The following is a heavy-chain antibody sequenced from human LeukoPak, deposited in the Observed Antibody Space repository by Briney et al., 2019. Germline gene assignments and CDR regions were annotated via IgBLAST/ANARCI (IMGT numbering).Heavy chain of an antibody. D-gene: IGHD6-6*01. V-gene: IGHV1-2*02. J-gene: IGHJ4*02. CDR1: GYTFTGYY. CDR2: INPNSGGT. CDR3: AKGHFASSSFFDY. Sequence: GASVKVSCKASGYTFTGYYMHWVRQAPGQGLEWMGWINPNSGGTNYAQKFQGRVTMTRDTSISTAYMELSRLRSDDTAVYYCAKGHFASSSFFDYWGQGTLVTVSS.